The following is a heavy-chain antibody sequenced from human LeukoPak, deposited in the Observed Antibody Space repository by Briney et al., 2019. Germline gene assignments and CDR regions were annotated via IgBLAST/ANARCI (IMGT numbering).Heavy chain of an antibody. Sequence: GGSLRLSCGASGFTFRRFGMHWVRQAPGKGLEWVAFIQDDGSPKYYAGSVKGRFSISRDNSKNTVYLQMNSLRAEDTAPYYCARDYGSRSYGLDYWGQGTLVTVSS. V-gene: IGHV3-30*02. CDR2: IQDDGSPK. CDR1: GFTFRRFG. J-gene: IGHJ4*02. CDR3: ARDYGSRSYGLDY. D-gene: IGHD3-10*01.